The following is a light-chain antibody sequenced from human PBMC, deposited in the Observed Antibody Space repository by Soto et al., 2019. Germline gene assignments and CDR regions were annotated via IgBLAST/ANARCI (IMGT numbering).Light chain of an antibody. CDR1: QSVSSN. J-gene: IGKJ1*01. Sequence: EIVMTQSPETLSVSPGERSTLSCRASQSVSSNLAWYQQKPGQAPRLLIYGASTRATGIPARFSGSGSGTEFTLTISSLQSEDFAVYYCQQYNNWWTFGQGTKVDTK. CDR3: QQYNNWWT. V-gene: IGKV3-15*01. CDR2: GAS.